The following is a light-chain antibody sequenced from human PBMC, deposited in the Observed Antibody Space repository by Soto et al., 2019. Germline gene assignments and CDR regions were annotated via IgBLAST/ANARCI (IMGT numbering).Light chain of an antibody. V-gene: IGKV1-9*01. CDR1: QTISTY. CDR3: QQLNTYPVT. CDR2: AAS. Sequence: IQLTHSPSSLSASVVDSVTITFRASQTISTYLNWYQQKPGRAPKLLISAASTLQSGVPARFSGSGSGTDFTLSITSLQPEDFATYYCQQLNTYPVTFGGGTKVDIK. J-gene: IGKJ4*01.